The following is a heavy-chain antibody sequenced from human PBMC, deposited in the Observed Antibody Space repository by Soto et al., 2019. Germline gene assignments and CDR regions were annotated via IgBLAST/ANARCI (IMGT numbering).Heavy chain of an antibody. CDR3: ARDPGPRLGRPFDP. CDR1: GLSFSSYS. Sequence: PGGSLGLCCAASGLSFSSYSMNWVRQAPGKGLEWVSYISSSSSTIYYADSVKGRFTISRDNAKNSLYLQMNSLRAEDTAVYYCARDPGPRLGRPFDPWGQGTLVTVSS. CDR2: ISSSSSTI. V-gene: IGHV3-48*01. J-gene: IGHJ5*02. D-gene: IGHD6-19*01.